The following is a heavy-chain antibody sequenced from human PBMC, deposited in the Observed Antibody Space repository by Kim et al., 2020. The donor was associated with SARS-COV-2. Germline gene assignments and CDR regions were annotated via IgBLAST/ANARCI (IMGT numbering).Heavy chain of an antibody. CDR2: IYYSGST. CDR1: GGSISSYY. V-gene: IGHV4-59*01. J-gene: IGHJ4*02. CDR3: AGYDILTGYYGVDY. Sequence: SETLSLTCTVSGGSISSYYWSWIRQPPGKGLEWIGYIYYSGSTNYNPSLKSRVTISVDTSKNQFSLKLSSVTAADTAVYYCAGYDILTGYYGVDYWGQGTLVTVSS. D-gene: IGHD3-9*01.